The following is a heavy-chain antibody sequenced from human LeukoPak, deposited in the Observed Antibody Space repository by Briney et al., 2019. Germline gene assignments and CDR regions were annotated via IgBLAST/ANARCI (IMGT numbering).Heavy chain of an antibody. CDR1: GFTFSRYW. Sequence: GGSLRLSCAASGFTFSRYWMNWVRQAPGKGLEWVANVKQDGSEKYYVDSVKGRFTISRDNAKNTLYLQMNSLRAEDTAVYYCARTPSAAIVVVITYYYDYWGQGTLVTVSS. CDR2: VKQDGSEK. V-gene: IGHV3-7*01. CDR3: ARTPSAAIVVVITYYYDY. D-gene: IGHD3-22*01. J-gene: IGHJ4*02.